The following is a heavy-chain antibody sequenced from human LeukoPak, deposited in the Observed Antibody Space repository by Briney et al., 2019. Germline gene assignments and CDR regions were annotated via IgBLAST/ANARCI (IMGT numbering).Heavy chain of an antibody. D-gene: IGHD1-20*01. CDR1: GGSISSSSYY. CDR3: ARPSITGRDFDY. V-gene: IGHV4-39*01. J-gene: IGHJ4*02. Sequence: SETLSLTCTVSGGSISSSSYYWGWIRQPPGKGLEWIGSIYYSGSTYYNPSLKSRVTISVDTSKNQFSLKLSSVTAADTAVYYCARPSITGRDFDYWGQGTLVTVSS. CDR2: IYYSGST.